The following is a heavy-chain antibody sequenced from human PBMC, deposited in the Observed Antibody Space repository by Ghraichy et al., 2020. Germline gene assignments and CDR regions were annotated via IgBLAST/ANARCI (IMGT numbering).Heavy chain of an antibody. CDR3: GKGSYDISGNYLNWFDA. CDR1: GFTFRNYA. J-gene: IGHJ5*02. V-gene: IGHV3-30*18. D-gene: IGHD3-22*01. CDR2: ISSDGSKN. Sequence: GGSLRLSCAASGFTFRNYAMHWVRQAPGKGLEWVAAISSDGSKNYYEDSVKGRFVISRDNSKQTLDLQMSSLRTEDTAVYYSGKGSYDISGNYLNWFDARGQGTLLTVSS.